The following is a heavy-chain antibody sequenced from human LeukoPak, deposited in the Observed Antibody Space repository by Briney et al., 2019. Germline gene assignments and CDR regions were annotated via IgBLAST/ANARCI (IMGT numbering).Heavy chain of an antibody. Sequence: SVRVSCMASGFTFTISAMQGVRQARGQRRERIGWIVVGRVNTNYAQKFQDRVHIPRHISTSTAYTELSSLRPEDPAVYYCAAEGPDYVNWFDLWGQGTLVPVSS. D-gene: IGHD4-17*01. CDR1: GFTFTISA. V-gene: IGHV1-58*02. J-gene: IGHJ5*02. CDR2: IVVGRVNT. CDR3: AAEGPDYVNWFDL.